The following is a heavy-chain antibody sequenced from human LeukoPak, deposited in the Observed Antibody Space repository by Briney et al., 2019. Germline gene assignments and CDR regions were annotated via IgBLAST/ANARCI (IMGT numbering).Heavy chain of an antibody. D-gene: IGHD2-15*01. CDR3: ASSPHPPTYCSGGSCYVDY. CDR2: IIPIFGTA. J-gene: IGHJ4*02. Sequence: ASVKVSCKASGGTFSSYAISWVRQAPGQGLEWMGGIIPIFGTANYAQKFQGRVTITTDESTSTAYMELSSLRSEDTAVYYCASSPHPPTYCSGGSCYVDYWGQGTLVTVSS. CDR1: GGTFSSYA. V-gene: IGHV1-69*05.